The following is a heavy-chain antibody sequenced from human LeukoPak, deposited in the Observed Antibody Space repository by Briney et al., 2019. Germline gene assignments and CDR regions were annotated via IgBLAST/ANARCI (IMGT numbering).Heavy chain of an antibody. CDR3: TTDYDPCY. CDR1: GFTFSNAW. D-gene: IGHD3-22*01. CDR2: IKSKTDGGTT. Sequence: GGSLRLACAASGFTFSNAWMSWVRQTPGKWLEWVGRIKSKTDGGTTDYAAPVKGRFTISRDDSKNTLYLAINRLTTEYTAVYYCTTDYDPCYWGQGTLVTVSS. V-gene: IGHV3-15*01. J-gene: IGHJ4*02.